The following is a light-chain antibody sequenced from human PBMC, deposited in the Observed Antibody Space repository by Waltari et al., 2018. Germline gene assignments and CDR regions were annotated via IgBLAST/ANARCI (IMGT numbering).Light chain of an antibody. V-gene: IGKV3-20*01. Sequence: EIVLTQSPGTLSLSPGERATLSCRASQSVSSSSLAWYQQKPGQAPRLLIYGASSRATGIPDRFSGRGSGTDFSLTISRLEPEDFAVYYCQQYSSLPLTFGPGTKVDLK. CDR1: QSVSSSS. J-gene: IGKJ3*01. CDR2: GAS. CDR3: QQYSSLPLT.